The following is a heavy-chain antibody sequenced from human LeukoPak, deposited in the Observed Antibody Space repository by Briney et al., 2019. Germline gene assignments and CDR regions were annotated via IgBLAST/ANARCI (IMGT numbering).Heavy chain of an antibody. CDR3: AREKGRITMVRGVRVFDY. J-gene: IGHJ4*02. CDR1: GGSFSGYY. CDR2: INHNGST. Sequence: PSETLSLTCAVYGGSFSGYYWSWIRQPPGKGLEWIGEINHNGSTNYNPSLKSRVTISVDTSKNQFSLKLSSVTAADTAVYYCAREKGRITMVRGVRVFDYWGQGTLVTVSS. V-gene: IGHV4-34*01. D-gene: IGHD3-10*01.